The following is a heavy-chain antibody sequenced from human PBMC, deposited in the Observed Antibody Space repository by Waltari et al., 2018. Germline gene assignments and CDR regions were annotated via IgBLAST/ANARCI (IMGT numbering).Heavy chain of an antibody. Sequence: EVQLVESGGGLVQPGGSLRLSCTASGFSFSSFWMHWVRQVPGKGLVWVSRVDNDGTRTTYADSVKGRFLTSRDNAKNTLYLQMNSLRDEDTAVYFCVRGGWFGDSPDYWGQGTVVTVSS. V-gene: IGHV3-74*01. CDR3: VRGGWFGDSPDY. D-gene: IGHD3-10*01. CDR1: GFSFSSFW. CDR2: VDNDGTRT. J-gene: IGHJ4*02.